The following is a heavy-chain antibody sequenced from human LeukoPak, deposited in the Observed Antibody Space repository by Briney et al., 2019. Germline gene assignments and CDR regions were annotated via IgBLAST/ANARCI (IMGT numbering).Heavy chain of an antibody. CDR1: GFTFSSYS. CDR3: ARESGFGELFPYAFDI. D-gene: IGHD3-10*01. Sequence: GGSLRLSCAASGFTFSSYSMKWVRQAPGKGLDWLSYISSGSSTIYYADSVKGRFAISRDYSRNTVYLQMNNLRAEDTAVYYCARESGFGELFPYAFDIWGQGTVVTVSS. CDR2: ISSGSSTI. J-gene: IGHJ3*02. V-gene: IGHV3-48*01.